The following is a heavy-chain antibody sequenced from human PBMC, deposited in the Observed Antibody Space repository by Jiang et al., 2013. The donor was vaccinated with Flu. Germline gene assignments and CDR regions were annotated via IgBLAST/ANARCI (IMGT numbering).Heavy chain of an antibody. CDR3: ARGIYRGVLRFDS. J-gene: IGHJ4*02. CDR2: IHYSGTS. V-gene: IGHV4-30-4*07. Sequence: GSGLVKPSQTLSLTCAVSGGSIRSSDYSWSWIRQPPGKGLEWIGYIHYSGTSDYNPSLRSRVTISLDTSSNQFSLRLTSVTAADTAVYYCARGIYRGVLRFDSWGQGTLVTVSS. D-gene: IGHD3-10*01. CDR1: GGSIRSSDYS.